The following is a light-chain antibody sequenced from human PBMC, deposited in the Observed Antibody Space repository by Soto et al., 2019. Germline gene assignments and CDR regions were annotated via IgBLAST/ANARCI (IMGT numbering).Light chain of an antibody. V-gene: IGLV2-14*03. CDR3: SSYTSSSTPYV. CDR1: SSDVGGYNY. Sequence: QAVVTQPASVSGSPGQSITISCTGTSSDVGGYNYVSWYQQHPGKAPKLMIYEVSNRPSGDSDRFSGSKSGNTASLTISGLQAEDEADYYCSSYTSSSTPYVFGSGTKVTVL. J-gene: IGLJ1*01. CDR2: EVS.